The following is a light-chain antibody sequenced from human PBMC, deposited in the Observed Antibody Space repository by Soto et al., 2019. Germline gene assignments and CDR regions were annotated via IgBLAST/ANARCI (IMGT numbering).Light chain of an antibody. V-gene: IGKV3-11*01. CDR3: QQRSNWPKVLT. CDR1: QSVSSY. Sequence: EIVLTQSPATLSLSPGERATLSCRASQSVSSYLAWYQQKPGQAPRLLIYDASNRATGIPARFSGSGSGTDFTLTISSLEPEDFAVYYCQQRSNWPKVLTFGGGTKVEIK. J-gene: IGKJ4*01. CDR2: DAS.